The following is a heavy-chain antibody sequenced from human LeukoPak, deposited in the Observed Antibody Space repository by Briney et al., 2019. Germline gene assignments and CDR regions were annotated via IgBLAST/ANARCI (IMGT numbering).Heavy chain of an antibody. CDR3: AKDLVAARSY. Sequence: GGSLRLSCAASGFTFDDYAMHWVRQAPGKGLEWVSGISWNSGSIGYADSVKGRFTISRDNSKNTLYLQMNSLRAEDTAVYYCAKDLVAARSYWGQGTLVTVSS. CDR2: ISWNSGSI. D-gene: IGHD2-15*01. V-gene: IGHV3-9*01. J-gene: IGHJ4*02. CDR1: GFTFDDYA.